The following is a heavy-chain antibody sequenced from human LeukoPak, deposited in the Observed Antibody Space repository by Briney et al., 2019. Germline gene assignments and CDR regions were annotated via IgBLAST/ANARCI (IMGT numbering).Heavy chain of an antibody. V-gene: IGHV4-39*01. CDR2: IYYSGST. Sequence: PSETLSLTCTVSGGSISSSSYYWGWIRQPPGKGLEWIGSIYYSGSTYYNPSLKSRVTISVDTSKNQFSLKLSSVTAADTAVYYCASENYCSGGRNTNFDYWGQGTLVTVSS. CDR1: GGSISSSSYY. CDR3: ASENYCSGGRNTNFDY. D-gene: IGHD2-15*01. J-gene: IGHJ4*02.